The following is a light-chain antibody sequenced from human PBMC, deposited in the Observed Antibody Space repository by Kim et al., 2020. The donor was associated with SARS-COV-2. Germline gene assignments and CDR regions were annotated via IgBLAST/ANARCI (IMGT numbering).Light chain of an antibody. CDR2: GAS. V-gene: IGKV3-20*01. J-gene: IGKJ2*01. CDR1: QSVSGSY. Sequence: LSPGERATLACRASQSVSGSYLAWYQQKPGQAPRLLVYGASSRATGIPDRFSGSGSGTDFTLTINRLQPEDFAVYYCQQYRTSPYTFGQGTKLEI. CDR3: QQYRTSPYT.